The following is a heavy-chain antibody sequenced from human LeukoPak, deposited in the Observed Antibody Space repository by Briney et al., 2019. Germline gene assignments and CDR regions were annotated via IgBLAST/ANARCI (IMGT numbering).Heavy chain of an antibody. V-gene: IGHV3-23*01. Sequence: GGSLRLSCGASGFTLRSSAMSWVRQAPGKGLEWVSAISGDGGTISYAASVRGRFTISRDNAKNTLFLQMSSLRAGDTALYYCAKELYGNPSGYWGQGTRVTVSS. CDR3: AKELYGNPSGY. CDR1: GFTLRSSA. J-gene: IGHJ4*02. D-gene: IGHD2-8*01. CDR2: ISGDGGTI.